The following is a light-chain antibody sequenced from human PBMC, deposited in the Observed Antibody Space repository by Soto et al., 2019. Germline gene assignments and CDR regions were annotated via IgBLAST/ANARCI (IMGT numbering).Light chain of an antibody. J-gene: IGKJ1*01. Sequence: EIVLTQFPGTLSLSPGERATLSCRASQSVSSNNLAWYQHKPGQAPRLLISGASNRATGIPDRFSGSGSGTYFTLTISRLAPEDFAVYYCQQYGSLVWTFGQGTKVEIK. CDR2: GAS. CDR3: QQYGSLVWT. CDR1: QSVSSNN. V-gene: IGKV3-20*01.